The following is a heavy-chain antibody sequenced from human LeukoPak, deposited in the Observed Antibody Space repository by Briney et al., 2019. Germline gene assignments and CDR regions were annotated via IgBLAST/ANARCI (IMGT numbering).Heavy chain of an antibody. V-gene: IGHV3-73*01. CDR1: GFTFSGSA. CDR2: IRSKANSYAT. CDR3: TRHLVVVPAARDNWFDP. D-gene: IGHD2-2*01. J-gene: IGHJ5*02. Sequence: PGGSLRLSCAASGFTFSGSAMHWVRQASGKGLEWVGRIRSKANSYATAYAASVKGRFTISRDDSKNTAYLQMNSLKTEDTAVYYCTRHLVVVPAARDNWFDPWGQGTLVTVSS.